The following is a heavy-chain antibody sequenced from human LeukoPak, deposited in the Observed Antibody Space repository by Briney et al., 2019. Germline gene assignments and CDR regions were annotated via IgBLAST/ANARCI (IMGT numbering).Heavy chain of an antibody. CDR2: IYYSGNT. CDR1: GGSISSHY. CDR3: ARDSRGYSYGYSWFDP. J-gene: IGHJ5*02. D-gene: IGHD5-18*01. V-gene: IGHV4-59*11. Sequence: SQTLSLTCTVSGGSISSHYWSWIRQPPGKGLEWIGYIYYSGNTNYNPSLKSRVTMSVDTSKNHFSLNLISVTAADTAVYYCARDSRGYSYGYSWFDPWGQGTLVTVSS.